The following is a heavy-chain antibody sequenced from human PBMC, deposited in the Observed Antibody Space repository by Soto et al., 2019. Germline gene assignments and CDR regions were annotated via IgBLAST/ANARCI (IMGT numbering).Heavy chain of an antibody. Sequence: QITLKESGPSLVKPTQTLTLTCTFSGFSLSTSGVGVAWIRQPPGKALEWLALIYLEDDKRYRPSLESRHTITTDTSKNQVVLTMTNMDSVDTATYYCAYLPCSGGSCYWFSFSGMDVWGQGTKVTVSS. CDR1: GFSLSTSGVG. D-gene: IGHD2-15*01. CDR3: AYLPCSGGSCYWFSFSGMDV. V-gene: IGHV2-5*02. J-gene: IGHJ6*02. CDR2: IYLEDDK.